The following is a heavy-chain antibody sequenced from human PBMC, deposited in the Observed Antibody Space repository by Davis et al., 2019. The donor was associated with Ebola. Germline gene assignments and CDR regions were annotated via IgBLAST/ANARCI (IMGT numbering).Heavy chain of an antibody. V-gene: IGHV4-39*07. CDR2: ISHGGST. CDR1: GGSISSSNYY. J-gene: IGHJ4*02. Sequence: SETLSLTCTVSGGSISSSNYYWGWIRQPPGKGLEWIGAISHGGSTYYSPSLKSRVTISVDTSKNQFSLKLSSVTAADTAVHYCARSGYCSSPSCYGSQIDYWGQGTLVTVSS. D-gene: IGHD2-2*01. CDR3: ARSGYCSSPSCYGSQIDY.